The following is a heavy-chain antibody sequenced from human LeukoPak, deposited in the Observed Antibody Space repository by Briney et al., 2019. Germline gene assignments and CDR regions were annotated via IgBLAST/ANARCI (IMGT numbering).Heavy chain of an antibody. CDR3: ARARGDIVVVPAAIWFDP. D-gene: IGHD2-2*01. CDR1: GYTFTGYY. CDR2: IKPNNGGT. Sequence: EASVKVSCKAYGYTFTGYYMPWVRPAPGQGLEWMGWIKPNNGGTNYAQKFQGRVTMTRDTSISTAYMELSRLRSDDTAVYYCARARGDIVVVPAAIWFDPWGQGTLVTVSS. V-gene: IGHV1-2*02. J-gene: IGHJ5*02.